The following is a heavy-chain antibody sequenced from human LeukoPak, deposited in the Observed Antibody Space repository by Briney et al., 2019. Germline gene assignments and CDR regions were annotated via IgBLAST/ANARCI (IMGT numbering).Heavy chain of an antibody. CDR3: ARVDTGSSWYFYYYYYYMDV. Sequence: PSETLSLTCTVSGGSISSSSYYWGWIRQPPGKGLEWIGSIYYSGSTYYNPSLKTRVTMSVDTSKKQFSLKLSSVTAADTAVYYCARVDTGSSWYFYYYYYYMDVWGKGATVTVSS. J-gene: IGHJ6*03. CDR1: GGSISSSSYY. V-gene: IGHV4-39*07. D-gene: IGHD6-13*01. CDR2: IYYSGST.